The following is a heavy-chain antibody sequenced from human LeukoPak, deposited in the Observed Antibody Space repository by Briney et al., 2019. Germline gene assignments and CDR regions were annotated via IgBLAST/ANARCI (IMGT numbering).Heavy chain of an antibody. CDR3: ARSPGPYYYYYYYMDV. V-gene: IGHV4-4*07. CDR2: IYTSGST. Sequence: SETLFLTCTVSGGSISSYYWSWIRQPAGKGLEWIGRIYTSGSTNYNPSLKSRVTMSVDTSKNQFSLKLSSVTAADTAVYYCARSPGPYYYYYYYMDVWGKGTTVTISS. J-gene: IGHJ6*03. CDR1: GGSISSYY.